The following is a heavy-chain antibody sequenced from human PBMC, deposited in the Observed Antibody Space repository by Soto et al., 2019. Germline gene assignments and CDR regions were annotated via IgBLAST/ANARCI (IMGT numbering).Heavy chain of an antibody. CDR1: GYTFTSYA. CDR3: ARARIAAAGTDYYYYMDV. V-gene: IGHV1-3*01. CDR2: INAGNGNT. D-gene: IGHD6-13*01. Sequence: QVQLVQSGAEVKKPGASVKVSCKASGYTFTSYAMHWVRQAPGQRLEWMGWINAGNGNTKYSQKFQGRVTITRDTSASTAYMELSSLRSEDTAVYYCARARIAAAGTDYYYYMDVWGKGTTVTVSS. J-gene: IGHJ6*03.